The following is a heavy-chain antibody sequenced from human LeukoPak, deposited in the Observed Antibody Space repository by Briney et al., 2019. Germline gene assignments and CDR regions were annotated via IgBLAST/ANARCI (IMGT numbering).Heavy chain of an antibody. CDR1: GFTFSSYS. CDR3: AREQYYYDSSGSD. V-gene: IGHV3-48*01. J-gene: IGHJ4*02. CDR2: ISSSSSTI. D-gene: IGHD3-22*01. Sequence: GGSLRLSCAASGFTFSSYSMNWVRQAPGKGLEWVSYISSSSSTIYYADSVKGRFTISRDSAKNSLYLQMNSLRAEDTAVYYCAREQYYYDSSGSDGGQGTLVTVSS.